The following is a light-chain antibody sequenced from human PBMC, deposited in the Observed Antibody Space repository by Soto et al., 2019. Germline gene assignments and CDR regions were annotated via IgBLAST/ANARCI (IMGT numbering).Light chain of an antibody. J-gene: IGKJ2*01. CDR3: QQYDNLPT. Sequence: DLQMTQSPSSLSASVGDRVTITCPASQDISNYLYWYQQKPGKANNLLIYDGSHFETGVPSRFSGSGSVTDFTFTISGLQSEDISTYYCQQYDNLPTFGQGTKLEI. V-gene: IGKV1-33*01. CDR1: QDISNY. CDR2: DGS.